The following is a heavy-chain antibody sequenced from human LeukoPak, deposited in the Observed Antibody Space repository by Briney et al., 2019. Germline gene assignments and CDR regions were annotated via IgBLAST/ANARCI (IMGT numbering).Heavy chain of an antibody. CDR2: IYAGDSDA. CDR1: GYDFSIYW. CDR3: ARALNADHPPYYYYFDG. J-gene: IGHJ6*03. D-gene: IGHD1-1*01. V-gene: IGHV5-51*01. Sequence: GESLKTPCQGSGYDFSIYWLGWVRQVSGQGLEWLGIIYAGDSDARYSPSFEGQVALSADTSTNTAFLQWNSLKSSDTGTYFCARALNADHPPYYYYFDGWGKGPTVTGSS.